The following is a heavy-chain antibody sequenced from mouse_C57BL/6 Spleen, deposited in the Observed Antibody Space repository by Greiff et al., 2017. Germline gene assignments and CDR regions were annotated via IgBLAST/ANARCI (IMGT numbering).Heavy chain of an antibody. Sequence: QVQLQQPGAELVKPGASVKMSCKATGYTFTSYWITWVKQRPGQGLEWIGDIYPGSGSTTYNEKFKSKATLTVDTSSSTAYMQLSSLTSEDSAVYYCAGTTDYYAMDYWGQGTSVTVSS. D-gene: IGHD1-1*01. J-gene: IGHJ4*01. CDR3: AGTTDYYAMDY. CDR1: GYTFTSYW. CDR2: IYPGSGST. V-gene: IGHV1-55*01.